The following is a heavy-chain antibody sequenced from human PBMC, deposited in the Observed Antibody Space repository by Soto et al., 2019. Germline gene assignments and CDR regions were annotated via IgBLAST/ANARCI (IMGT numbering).Heavy chain of an antibody. D-gene: IGHD5-12*01. J-gene: IGHJ5*02. CDR2: IYYSGST. V-gene: IGHV4-39*01. CDR1: GGSISSSSYY. CDR3: ASTGGYDRYNWFDP. Sequence: SETLSLTCTVSGGSISSSSYYWGWIRQPPGKGLEWIGSIYYSGSTYYNPSLKSRVTISVDTSKNQFSLKLSSVTAADTAVYYCASTGGYDRYNWFDPWGQGTLVTVSS.